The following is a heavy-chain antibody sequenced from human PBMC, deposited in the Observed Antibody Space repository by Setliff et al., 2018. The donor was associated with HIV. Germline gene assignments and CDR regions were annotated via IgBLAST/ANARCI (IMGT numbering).Heavy chain of an antibody. CDR2: IHHSGST. D-gene: IGHD2-21*01. CDR3: AREDSDGYVDI. CDR1: GGSFSDTF. V-gene: IGHV4-34*01. Sequence: SETLSLTCAVYGGSFSDTFWTWIRQPPGKGLEWIGEIHHSGSTNYNPSLKSRVTISVDTSKKHFSLKLTSVTAADTAMYYCAREDSDGYVDIWGQGTLVTVSS. J-gene: IGHJ4*02.